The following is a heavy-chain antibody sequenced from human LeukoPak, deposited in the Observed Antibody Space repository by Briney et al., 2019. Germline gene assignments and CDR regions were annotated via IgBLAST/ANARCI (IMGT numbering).Heavy chain of an antibody. D-gene: IGHD3-22*01. CDR3: ATGPGLQEEYYYDSSGYYL. Sequence: SVKVSCKASGGTFSSYAISWVRQAPGQGLEWMGGIIPIFGTANYAQKFQGRVTITADESTGTAYMELSSLRSEDTAVYYCATGPGLQEEYYYDSSGYYLWGQGTLVTVSS. CDR2: IIPIFGTA. V-gene: IGHV1-69*13. J-gene: IGHJ4*02. CDR1: GGTFSSYA.